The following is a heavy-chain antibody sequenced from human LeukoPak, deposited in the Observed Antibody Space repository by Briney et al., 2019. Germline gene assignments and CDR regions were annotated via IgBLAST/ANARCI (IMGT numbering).Heavy chain of an antibody. CDR2: ISAYNGNT. V-gene: IGHV1-18*01. CDR3: ARDNGPGYDILTGYYRGFYY. Sequence: ASVTLSFKASGYTFTSYGISWVRQAPGQGLEWMGWISAYNGNTNYAQKLQGRVTIPTDTTQTRAYMELSSLRSDDTAVYYCARDNGPGYDILTGYYRGFYYSGHGNPGTVSS. CDR1: GYTFTSYG. J-gene: IGHJ4*01. D-gene: IGHD3-9*01.